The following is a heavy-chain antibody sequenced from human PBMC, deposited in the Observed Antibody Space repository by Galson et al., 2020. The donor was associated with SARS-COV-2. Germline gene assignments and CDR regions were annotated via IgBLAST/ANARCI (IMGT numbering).Heavy chain of an antibody. J-gene: IGHJ6*02. Sequence: SQTLSLTCSVSGASISSGSYYWAWIRQPAGKALEWIGRVYTSGSTNYNPSLESRITMFVDWSKNQLSLKLRSVTATDAAVYYCAREGGSVAEPPGAMDVWGQGTTVTVSS. CDR3: AREGGSVAEPPGAMDV. CDR2: VYTSGST. CDR1: GASISSGSYY. V-gene: IGHV4-61*02. D-gene: IGHD6-19*01.